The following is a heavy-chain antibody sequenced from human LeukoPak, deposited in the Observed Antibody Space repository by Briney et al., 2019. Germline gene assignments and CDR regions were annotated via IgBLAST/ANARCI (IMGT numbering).Heavy chain of an antibody. Sequence: GGSLRLSCAASGFTFTNAWMSWVRQAPGKGLEWVGRIKSKTDGGTTDYAAPVKGRFTISRDDSKNTLYLQMNSLRAEDTAVYYCAKSTRRIPAATMGFDYWGQGTLVTVSS. J-gene: IGHJ4*02. CDR3: AKSTRRIPAATMGFDY. V-gene: IGHV3-15*01. D-gene: IGHD2-2*01. CDR2: IKSKTDGGTT. CDR1: GFTFTNAW.